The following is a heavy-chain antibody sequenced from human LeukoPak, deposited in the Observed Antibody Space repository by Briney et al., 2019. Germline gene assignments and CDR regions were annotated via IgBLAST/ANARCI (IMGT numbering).Heavy chain of an antibody. J-gene: IGHJ4*02. D-gene: IGHD3-10*01. CDR2: INPNSGNT. CDR3: ARGYYGSGGTENDY. CDR1: GYTFTAYY. V-gene: IGHV1-8*02. Sequence: ASVQVSCKASGYTFTAYYMHWVRQAPGQGLEWMGWINPNSGNTGYAQKFQGRVTMTRNTSISTAYMELSSLRSEDTAVYYCARGYYGSGGTENDYWGQGTLVTVSS.